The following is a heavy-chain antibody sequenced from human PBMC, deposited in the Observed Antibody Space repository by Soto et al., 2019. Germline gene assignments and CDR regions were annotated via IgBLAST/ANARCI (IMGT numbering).Heavy chain of an antibody. D-gene: IGHD6-19*01. CDR2: INHSGST. V-gene: IGHV4-34*01. J-gene: IGHJ6*03. Sequence: SETLSLTCAVYGGSFSGYYWSGIRQPPGKGLEWIGEINHSGSTNYNPSLKSRVTISVDTSKNQFSLKLSSVTAADTAVYYCAREIAVAGTDYYYYMDVWGKGTTVTVSS. CDR1: GGSFSGYY. CDR3: AREIAVAGTDYYYYMDV.